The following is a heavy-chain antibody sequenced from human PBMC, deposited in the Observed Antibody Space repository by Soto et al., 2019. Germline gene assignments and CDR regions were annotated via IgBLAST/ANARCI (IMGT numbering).Heavy chain of an antibody. CDR3: ARARITMVREVIKYNMDV. V-gene: IGHV4-59*01. CDR1: GGSISSYY. CDR2: IYNSGST. Sequence: SETLSLTCTVSGGSISSYYWSWIRRPPGKGLEWIGYIYNSGSTHSNPSLQSRVTISVDTSKNQFSLKLSSVTAADTGIYYCARARITMVREVIKYNMDVWGQGTTVTVSS. D-gene: IGHD3-10*01. J-gene: IGHJ6*02.